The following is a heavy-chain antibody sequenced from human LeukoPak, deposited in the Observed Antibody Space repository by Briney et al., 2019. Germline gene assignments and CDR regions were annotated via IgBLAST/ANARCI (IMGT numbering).Heavy chain of an antibody. D-gene: IGHD3-10*01. CDR3: ARDPPTELWFGESRGYMDV. CDR1: GGTFSSYA. CDR2: IIPIFGTA. V-gene: IGHV1-69*06. J-gene: IGHJ6*03. Sequence: AASVKVSCKASGGTFSSYAISWVRQAPGQGLEWMGGIIPIFGTANYAQKLQGRVTITADKSTSTAYMELSSLRSEDTAVYYCARDPPTELWFGESRGYMDVWGKGTTVTVSS.